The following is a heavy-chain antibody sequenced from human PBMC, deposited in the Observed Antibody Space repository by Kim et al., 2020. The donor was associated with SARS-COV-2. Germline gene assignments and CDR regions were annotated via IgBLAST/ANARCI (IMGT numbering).Heavy chain of an antibody. CDR3: ASDWGGLAVAGTVAFDI. D-gene: IGHD6-19*01. Sequence: SETLSLTCTVSGGSISSGDYYWSWIRQPPGKGLEWIGYIYYSGSTYYNPSLKSRVTISVDTSKNQFSLKLSSVTAADTAVYYCASDWGGLAVAGTVAFDIWGQGTMVTVSS. V-gene: IGHV4-30-4*01. CDR2: IYYSGST. J-gene: IGHJ3*02. CDR1: GGSISSGDYY.